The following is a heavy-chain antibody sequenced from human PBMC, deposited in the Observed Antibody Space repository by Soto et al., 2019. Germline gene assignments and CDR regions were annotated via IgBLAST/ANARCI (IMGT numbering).Heavy chain of an antibody. CDR2: IIPMFGTA. Sequence: QVQLVQSGADVKKPGSSVKVSCKASGGTFSSDAVSWVRQAPGQGLEWMGGIIPMFGTAHYAQKFQGRVTITADESTSTAYMELSSLRSEDTDVYYCARTDGYNYGPYWDFDLWGRGTLVTVSS. CDR3: ARTDGYNYGPYWDFDL. CDR1: GGTFSSDA. V-gene: IGHV1-69*01. D-gene: IGHD5-18*01. J-gene: IGHJ2*01.